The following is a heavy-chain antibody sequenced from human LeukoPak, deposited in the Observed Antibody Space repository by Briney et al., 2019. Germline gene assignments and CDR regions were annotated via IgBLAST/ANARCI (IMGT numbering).Heavy chain of an antibody. V-gene: IGHV4-39*07. D-gene: IGHD3-10*01. Sequence: SETLSLTCTVSGGSISSSSYYWGWIRQPPGKGLEWIGSIYYSGSTYYNPSLKSRVTISVDTSKNQFSLKLSSVTAADTAVYYCAREPHTMVRGTTIWGQGTMVTVPS. CDR3: AREPHTMVRGTTI. CDR2: IYYSGST. CDR1: GGSISSSSYY. J-gene: IGHJ3*02.